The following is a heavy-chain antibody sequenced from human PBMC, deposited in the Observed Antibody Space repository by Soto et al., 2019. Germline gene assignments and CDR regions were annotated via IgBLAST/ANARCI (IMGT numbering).Heavy chain of an antibody. Sequence: PSETLSLTCAVSGGSISSSNWWSWVRQPPGKGLEWIGEIYHSGSTNYNPSLKSRVTISVDKSKNQFSLKLSSVTAADTAVYYCATVRYFDWLLRSYYYYGMDVWGQGTTVTVS. J-gene: IGHJ6*02. CDR2: IYHSGST. CDR1: GGSISSSNW. CDR3: ATVRYFDWLLRSYYYYGMDV. V-gene: IGHV4-4*02. D-gene: IGHD3-9*01.